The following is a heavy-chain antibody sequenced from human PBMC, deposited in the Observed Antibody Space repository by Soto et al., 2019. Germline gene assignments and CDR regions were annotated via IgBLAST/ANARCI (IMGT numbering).Heavy chain of an antibody. J-gene: IGHJ6*04. V-gene: IGHV4-34*01. CDR3: ARARAVAGSRGYYYYGMEV. D-gene: IGHD6-19*01. CDR2: INHGGST. Sequence: PSETLSLTCAVYGGSFSGYYWSWIRQPPGKGLEWIGEINHGGSTNYNPSLKSRVTISVDTSKNQFSLKLSSLTAADTAVYYWARARAVAGSRGYYYYGMEVWGKGTTVTV. CDR1: GGSFSGYY.